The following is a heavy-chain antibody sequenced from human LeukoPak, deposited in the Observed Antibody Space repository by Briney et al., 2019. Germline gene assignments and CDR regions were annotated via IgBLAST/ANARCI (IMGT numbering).Heavy chain of an antibody. CDR1: GFTFSSYA. CDR2: ISGSGGST. Sequence: GGSLRLSCAASGFTFSSYAMSWVRQAPVKGLEWVSAISGSGGSTYYADSVKGRFTISRDNSKNTLYLQMNSLRAEDTAVYYCAKLEGYGSGSQDYWGQGTLVTVSS. V-gene: IGHV3-23*01. D-gene: IGHD3-10*01. CDR3: AKLEGYGSGSQDY. J-gene: IGHJ4*02.